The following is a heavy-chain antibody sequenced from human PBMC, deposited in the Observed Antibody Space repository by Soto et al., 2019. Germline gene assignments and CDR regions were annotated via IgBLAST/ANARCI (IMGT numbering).Heavy chain of an antibody. D-gene: IGHD3-9*01. CDR2: ISGDGTGT. J-gene: IGHJ5*02. CDR1: GFIFRNYG. Sequence: EVQLLESGGGLVQPGGSLRLSCAGSGFIFRNYGMSWVRQAPGKGLEWVSAISGDGTGTYYADSVKGRFAISRDNSRTTLYLQMSSLRAEDTALYYCVFYDVLTGYDHWGQGTLVTVSS. CDR3: VFYDVLTGYDH. V-gene: IGHV3-23*01.